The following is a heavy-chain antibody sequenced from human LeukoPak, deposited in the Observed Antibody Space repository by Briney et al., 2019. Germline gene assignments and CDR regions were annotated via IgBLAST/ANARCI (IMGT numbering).Heavy chain of an antibody. V-gene: IGHV4-38-2*02. J-gene: IGHJ3*02. CDR1: GYSISSGYY. CDR3: ARDSRVGSFDI. Sequence: SETLSLTCTVSGYSISSGYYWGWIRQPPGKGLEWIGSIYDSGSTYYNPSLKSRVTISVDTSKNQFSLKLSSVTAADTAVYYCARDSRVGSFDIWGQGTMVTVSS. D-gene: IGHD6-13*01. CDR2: IYDSGST.